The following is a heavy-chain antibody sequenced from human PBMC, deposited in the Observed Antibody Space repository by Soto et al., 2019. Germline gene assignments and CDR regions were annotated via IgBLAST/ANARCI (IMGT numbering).Heavy chain of an antibody. CDR1: GYTFTGYY. CDR3: ARGVNWGNLGGAFNI. CDR2: INPNSGGT. Sequence: ASVKVSCKASGYTFTGYYMHWVRQAPGQGLEWMGWINPNSGGTNYAQKFQGWVTMTRDTSISTAYMELSRLRSDDTAVYYGARGVNWGNLGGAFNIWGQGKMVTVSS. V-gene: IGHV1-2*04. D-gene: IGHD3-16*01. J-gene: IGHJ3*02.